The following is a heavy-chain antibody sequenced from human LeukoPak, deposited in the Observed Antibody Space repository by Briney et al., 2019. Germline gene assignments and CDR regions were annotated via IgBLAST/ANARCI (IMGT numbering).Heavy chain of an antibody. Sequence: SETLSLTCTVSGGSISSGDYYWSWIRQPPGKGLEWIGYIYYSGSTYYNPSLKSRVTISVDTSKNQFSLKLSSVTAADTAVYYCARDGRIAVAGFYYYYGMDVWGQGTTVTVSS. J-gene: IGHJ6*02. CDR1: GGSISSGDYY. CDR3: ARDGRIAVAGFYYYYGMDV. CDR2: IYYSGST. V-gene: IGHV4-30-4*01. D-gene: IGHD6-19*01.